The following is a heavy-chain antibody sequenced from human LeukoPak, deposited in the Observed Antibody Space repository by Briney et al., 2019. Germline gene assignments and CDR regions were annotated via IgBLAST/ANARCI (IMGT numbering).Heavy chain of an antibody. CDR3: ARDWPAVITDY. D-gene: IGHD2-21*01. Sequence: ASVTLSFRSSGYSFTNYGNSWLRHPPAPGHGGMGRINAGNGNTHYAQKFQGRLTLTTDRSTSSAYMELRSLTSDDTAVYYCARDWPAVITDYWGRGSLLIVSS. CDR2: INAGNGNT. V-gene: IGHV1-18*01. J-gene: IGHJ4*02. CDR1: GYSFTNYG.